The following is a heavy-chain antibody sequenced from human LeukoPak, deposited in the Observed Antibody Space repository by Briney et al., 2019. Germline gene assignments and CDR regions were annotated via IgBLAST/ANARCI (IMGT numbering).Heavy chain of an antibody. D-gene: IGHD3-16*02. J-gene: IGHJ4*02. CDR1: GYTFTSYY. CDR2: INPNSGGT. CDR3: ARDPTDYVWGSYPDY. Sequence: ASVKVSCKASGYTFTSYYMHWVRQAPGQGLEWMGWINPNSGGTNYAQKFQGRVTMTRDTSISTAYMELSRLRSDDTAVYYCARDPTDYVWGSYPDYWGQGTLVTVSS. V-gene: IGHV1-2*02.